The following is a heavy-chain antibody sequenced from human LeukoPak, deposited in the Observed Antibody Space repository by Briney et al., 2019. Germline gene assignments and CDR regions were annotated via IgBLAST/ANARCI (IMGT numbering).Heavy chain of an antibody. CDR2: VSSDGVNT. Sequence: GGSLRLSCAASGFTFSNFAMSWVRQAPGKGLEWVSAVSSDGVNTYYTESLKGRFTISRDNAKNSLYLQMNSLRAEDTAVYYCAELGITMIGGVWGKGTTVTISS. CDR3: AELGITMIGGV. J-gene: IGHJ6*04. D-gene: IGHD3-10*02. CDR1: GFTFSNFA. V-gene: IGHV3-23*01.